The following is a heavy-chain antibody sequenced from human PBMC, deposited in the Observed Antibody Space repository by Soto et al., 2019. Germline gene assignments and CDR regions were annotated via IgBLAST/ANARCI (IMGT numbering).Heavy chain of an antibody. CDR3: ARSPHVVAGSYYFDY. D-gene: IGHD2-21*01. V-gene: IGHV1-69*13. CDR2: IIPIFGTA. Sequence: SVKVSCKASGGTFSSYAISWVRRAPGQGLEWMGGIIPIFGTANYAQKFQGRVTITADESMSTAYMELSSLRSEDTAVYYCARSPHVVAGSYYFDYWGQGTLVTVSS. CDR1: GGTFSSYA. J-gene: IGHJ4*02.